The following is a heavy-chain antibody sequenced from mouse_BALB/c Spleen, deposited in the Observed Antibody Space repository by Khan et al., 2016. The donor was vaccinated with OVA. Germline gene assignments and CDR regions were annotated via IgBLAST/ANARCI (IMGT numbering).Heavy chain of an antibody. J-gene: IGHJ3*01. D-gene: IGHD4-1*01. CDR3: ASHLTGSFAY. V-gene: IGHV5-6*01. CDR2: ISSGGDYT. CDR1: GFIFSSYS. Sequence: EVELVESGGDLVKPGGSLKLSCAASGFIFSSYSMSWVRQTPDKRLEWVATISSGGDYTYYPDSVKGRFTISREVAKNTLYLQMSSLKSEDTAMYYCASHLTGSFAYWGQGTLVTVSA.